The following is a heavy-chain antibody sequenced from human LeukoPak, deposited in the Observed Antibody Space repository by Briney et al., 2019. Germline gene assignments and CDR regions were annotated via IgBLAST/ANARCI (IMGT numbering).Heavy chain of an antibody. D-gene: IGHD3-9*01. J-gene: IGHJ4*02. CDR3: AKGTTYDDILTGYGYPYYFDY. V-gene: IGHV3-23*01. Sequence: PGGSLRLSCAASGFTFISYAMTWVRQAPGKGLEWVSAISGSGGSRYYADSVKGRFTISRDNSKNTLYLQMNSLRAEDTAIYYCAKGTTYDDILTGYGYPYYFDYWGQGTLVTVSS. CDR2: ISGSGGSR. CDR1: GFTFISYA.